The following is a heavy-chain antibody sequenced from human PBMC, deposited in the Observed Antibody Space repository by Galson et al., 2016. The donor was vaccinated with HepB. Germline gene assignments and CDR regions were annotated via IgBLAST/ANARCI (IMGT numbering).Heavy chain of an antibody. CDR2: ISWDGGHT. Sequence: SLRLSCAASGVTSDDDYTFHWVRQVPGLGLEWVSLISWDGGHTFYADSVKGRFTISRDNSKKSLYLQMASLRPEDTALYYCAKGSISCYFDMVRLCYGMDAWGQGTMVTVAS. J-gene: IGHJ6*02. CDR1: GVTSDDDYT. V-gene: IGHV3-43*01. CDR3: AKGSISCYFDMVRLCYGMDA. D-gene: IGHD2-2*01.